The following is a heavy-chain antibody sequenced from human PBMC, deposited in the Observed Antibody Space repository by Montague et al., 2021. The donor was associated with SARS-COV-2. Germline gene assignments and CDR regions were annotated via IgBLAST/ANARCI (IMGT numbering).Heavy chain of an antibody. J-gene: IGHJ6*02. CDR3: ARETRLKYLEWAGSRYDCYGMDD. CDR1: GGSIGAYY. D-gene: IGHD3-3*01. CDR2: ISSSGTT. Sequence: SETLSLTCTVSGGSIGAYYWSWIRQPPGKGPEWIAYISSSGTTNYNPSLKSRITVSVDTSRNQLSLKLSSVTAADSAVYYCARETRLKYLEWAGSRYDCYGMDDWGQGTTVTVSS. V-gene: IGHV4-59*01.